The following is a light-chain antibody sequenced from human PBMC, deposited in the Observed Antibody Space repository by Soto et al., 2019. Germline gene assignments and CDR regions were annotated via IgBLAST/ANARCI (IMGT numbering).Light chain of an antibody. Sequence: QSALTQPASVSGPPGQSITISCTGTSSDVGGYNYVSWYQHHPGKAPKLMIYEVTNRPSGVSNRFSGSKSGNTASLTISGLQAEDEADYYCSSYKTTNTYVFGTGTKVTVL. CDR2: EVT. J-gene: IGLJ1*01. CDR3: SSYKTTNTYV. CDR1: SSDVGGYNY. V-gene: IGLV2-14*01.